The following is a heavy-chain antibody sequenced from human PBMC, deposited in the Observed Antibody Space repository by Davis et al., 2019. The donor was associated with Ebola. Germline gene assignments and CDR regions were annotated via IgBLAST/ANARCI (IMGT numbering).Heavy chain of an antibody. Sequence: MPSETLSLTCTVSGGSISSYYWSWIRQPPGKGLEWIGEINHSGGTNYNPSLKSRVTISVDTSKNQFSLKLSSVTAADTAVYYCARVGSYYSSFGYWGQGTLVTVSS. V-gene: IGHV4-34*01. CDR1: GGSISSYY. CDR3: ARVGSYYSSFGY. J-gene: IGHJ4*02. D-gene: IGHD1-26*01. CDR2: INHSGGT.